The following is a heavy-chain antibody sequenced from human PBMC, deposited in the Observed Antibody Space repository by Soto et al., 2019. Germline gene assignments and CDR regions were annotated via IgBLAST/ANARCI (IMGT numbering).Heavy chain of an antibody. CDR1: GYRFNNYW. Sequence: GESLKISCNGSGYRFNNYWIGWVRQMPGKGPEWMGIIYPGDSDTRYSPSFEGQVTISADKSISTAYLQWSSLKASDTAMYYCARFGITMLRGDMDVWGQGTKVTVSS. CDR2: IYPGDSDT. V-gene: IGHV5-51*01. D-gene: IGHD3-10*01. J-gene: IGHJ6*02. CDR3: ARFGITMLRGDMDV.